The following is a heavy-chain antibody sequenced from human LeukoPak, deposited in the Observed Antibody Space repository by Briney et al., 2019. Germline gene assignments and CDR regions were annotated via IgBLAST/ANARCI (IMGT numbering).Heavy chain of an antibody. CDR2: VYFSGST. V-gene: IGHV4-59*01. D-gene: IGHD2-2*01. CDR1: GGSIGTYF. Sequence: SETLSLTCTVSGGSIGTYFWSWIRQSPGKGLEWLGNVYFSGSTNYNPSLKSRVTISVDTSKNQFSLILGSVTTADTAVYYCARQEVIVVPPAANWFDSWGQGTLVTVSS. CDR3: ARQEVIVVPPAANWFDS. J-gene: IGHJ5*01.